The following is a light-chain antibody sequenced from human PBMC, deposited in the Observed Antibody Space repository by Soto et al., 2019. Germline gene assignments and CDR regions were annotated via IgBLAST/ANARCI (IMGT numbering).Light chain of an antibody. V-gene: IGLV2-11*01. Sequence: SALTQPRSVSGSPGQSVTISCTGTSSDDGGYNYVSWYQQHPGKAPKLMIYDVSQRPSGVPDRFSGSKSGNTASLTISGLQAEDEADYYCCSYAGSYTWVFGGGTKLTVL. CDR3: CSYAGSYTWV. CDR1: SSDDGGYNY. J-gene: IGLJ3*02. CDR2: DVS.